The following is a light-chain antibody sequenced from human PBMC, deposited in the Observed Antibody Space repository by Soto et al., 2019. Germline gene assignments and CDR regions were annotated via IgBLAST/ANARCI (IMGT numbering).Light chain of an antibody. CDR2: DSS. Sequence: EIVLTQSPGTLFLSPGETASLSCWASQSIISNFLAWYQQRRGQPPRLLIYDSSRRASGIPARFTGSGSGTAFTLTISRVEPEDSAVYYCQQTFHSPRTFGQGTRLEI. CDR1: QSIISNF. V-gene: IGKV3-20*01. J-gene: IGKJ2*01. CDR3: QQTFHSPRT.